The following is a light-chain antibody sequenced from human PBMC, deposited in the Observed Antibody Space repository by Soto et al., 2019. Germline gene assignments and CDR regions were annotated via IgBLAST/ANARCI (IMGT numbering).Light chain of an antibody. CDR2: AAS. V-gene: IGKV1-27*01. CDR3: QKYSSVPI. J-gene: IGKJ3*01. CDR1: QGIRNF. Sequence: DILMTQSPTSLSASVGERVTITCRASQGIRNFVAWYQQKPGTAPKLLIYAASTLQSGVPSRFSGSGSRTDFPHNINSLQPEDVATYSCQKYSSVPIFGPGTKVEIK.